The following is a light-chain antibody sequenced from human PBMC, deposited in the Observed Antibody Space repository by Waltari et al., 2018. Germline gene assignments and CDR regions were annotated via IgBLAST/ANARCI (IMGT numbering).Light chain of an antibody. CDR2: GTS. J-gene: IGKJ1*01. V-gene: IGKV3-20*01. CDR1: HSVTY. Sequence: EIVLTQSPGTLSLSPGERATHSCRASHSVTYLAWYQQKPGQAPRLLIFGTSSRATDIPDRFSVSGSGTDFTLTISRLEPEDFAVYYCQQSGSSPWTFGQGTKVEIK. CDR3: QQSGSSPWT.